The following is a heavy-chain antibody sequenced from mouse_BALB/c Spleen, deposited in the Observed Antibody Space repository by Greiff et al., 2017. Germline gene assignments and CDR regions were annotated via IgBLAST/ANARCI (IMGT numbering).Heavy chain of an antibody. J-gene: IGHJ1*01. Sequence: VKLQESGAGLVRPGVSVKLSCKASGYTFTDYAMHWVRQSHAKSLEWIGFISTYAGDASYNQKFKDKATMTVDKSSSTAYMELTRMTSEASAIYYYTCGGGYWYFDVWGAGTTVTVSS. CDR1: GYTFTDYA. CDR2: ISTYAGDA. D-gene: IGHD1-1*02. V-gene: IGHV1S137*01. CDR3: TCGGGYWYFDV.